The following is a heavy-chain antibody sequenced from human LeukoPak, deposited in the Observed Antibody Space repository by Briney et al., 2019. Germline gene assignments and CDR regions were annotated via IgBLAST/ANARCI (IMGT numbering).Heavy chain of an antibody. Sequence: PSETLSLTCTVSGGSISSYYWSWMRQPPGKGLEGMGDMYYIAITNYTPSLYTPVPISVDTSKIQFSLKLSSVTAADTAVYYCARFLYGDARRVYYYYYMDVWGKGTTVTVSS. CDR2: MYYIAIT. CDR1: GGSISSYY. D-gene: IGHD4-17*01. J-gene: IGHJ6*03. CDR3: ARFLYGDARRVYYYYYMDV. V-gene: IGHV4-59*01.